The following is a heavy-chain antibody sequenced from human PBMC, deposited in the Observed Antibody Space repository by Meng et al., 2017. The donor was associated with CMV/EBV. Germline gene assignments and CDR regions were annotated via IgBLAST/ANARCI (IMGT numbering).Heavy chain of an antibody. Sequence: GGSLRLSCAASGFTSSSYSMNWVRQAPGKGLEWVSSISSSSSYIYYADSVKGRFTISRDNAKNSLYLQMNSLRAEDTAVYYCARDATYYDFWSGYISWFDPWGQGTLVTVSS. CDR2: ISSSSSYI. CDR1: GFTSSSYS. V-gene: IGHV3-21*01. CDR3: ARDATYYDFWSGYISWFDP. J-gene: IGHJ5*02. D-gene: IGHD3-3*01.